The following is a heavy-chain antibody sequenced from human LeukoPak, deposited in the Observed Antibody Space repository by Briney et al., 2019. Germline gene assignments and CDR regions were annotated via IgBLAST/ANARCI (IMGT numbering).Heavy chain of an antibody. V-gene: IGHV3-7*01. J-gene: IGHJ3*02. CDR2: IKEDGSKT. CDR3: ARDPYYYDSGSFAAFDI. D-gene: IGHD3-10*01. Sequence: GGSLRLSCAASSFTFSSYWMTWVRQAPGKGLEWVANIKEDGSKTFYVDSVKGRFTISRDNAKNSLYLQMNSLRAEDTAVYYCARDPYYYDSGSFAAFDIWSQGTMVTVSS. CDR1: SFTFSSYW.